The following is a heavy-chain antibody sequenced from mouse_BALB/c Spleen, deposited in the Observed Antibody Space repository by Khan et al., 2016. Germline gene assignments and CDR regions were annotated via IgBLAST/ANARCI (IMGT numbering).Heavy chain of an antibody. Sequence: QVQLQQSGAELAKPGASVKMSCKASGYTFTSYWMHWVKQRPGQGLEWIGYINPSTGYTEYNQKFKDKATLTADKSSSTAYMQLSSLTSEDSAVXCCARYVNAMDYGGQGTAVTVSS. CDR3: ARYVNAMDY. CDR2: INPSTGYT. V-gene: IGHV1-7*01. D-gene: IGHD2-10*02. J-gene: IGHJ4*01. CDR1: GYTFTSYW.